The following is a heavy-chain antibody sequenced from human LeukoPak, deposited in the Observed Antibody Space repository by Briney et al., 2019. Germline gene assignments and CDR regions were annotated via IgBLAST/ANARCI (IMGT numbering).Heavy chain of an antibody. J-gene: IGHJ6*02. Sequence: KPSETLSLTCTVCNRPIYLYYWRWLRQPAGKGLEWIGRIYVGGSTNYSPSLKSRVSMSLDKSKNQLSLKLISVGAGDTAVYYCAGWHMNSQDVWGRGTAVTVS. CDR2: IYVGGST. CDR3: AGWHMNSQDV. CDR1: NRPIYLYY. V-gene: IGHV4-4*07. D-gene: IGHD4-23*01.